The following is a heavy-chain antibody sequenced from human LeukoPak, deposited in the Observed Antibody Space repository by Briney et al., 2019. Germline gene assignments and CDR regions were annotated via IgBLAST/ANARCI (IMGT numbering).Heavy chain of an antibody. D-gene: IGHD6-13*01. Sequence: GSVKVSCKASGYTFTNYFMHWVRQAPGQGRVWMGIINPSGGSTSYAQKFQGRVTMTRDTSTSTVYMELSSLRSEDTAVYYCARGGSSSSPFFDYWGQGTLVTVSS. CDR1: GYTFTNYF. V-gene: IGHV1-46*01. CDR2: INPSGGST. J-gene: IGHJ4*02. CDR3: ARGGSSSSPFFDY.